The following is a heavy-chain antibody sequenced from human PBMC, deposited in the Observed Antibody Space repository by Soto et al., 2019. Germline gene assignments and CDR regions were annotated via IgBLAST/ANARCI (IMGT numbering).Heavy chain of an antibody. CDR2: INPNSGGT. CDR1: GYTFTGYY. V-gene: IGHV1-2*04. J-gene: IGHJ6*02. Sequence: AAVTVSCKASGYTFTGYYMHWVRQAPGPVLEWMGWINPNSGGTNYAQKFQGWVTMTRDTSISTAYMELSRLRSDDTAVYYCARAAYNWNYGPQNYGMDGWGQGTTVTVS. D-gene: IGHD1-7*01. CDR3: ARAAYNWNYGPQNYGMDG.